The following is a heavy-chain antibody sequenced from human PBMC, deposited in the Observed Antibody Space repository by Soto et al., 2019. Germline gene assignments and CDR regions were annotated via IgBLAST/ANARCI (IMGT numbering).Heavy chain of an antibody. Sequence: QVQLQESGPGLVKPSETLSLTCTVSGGSISSYYWSWIRQPPGQGLEWIGYIYYSGSTNYNPSLKSRVTLSVDTSKNQFSLKLSSVTAADTAVYYCARRVATINYYYYYMDVWGKGTTVTVSS. D-gene: IGHD5-12*01. V-gene: IGHV4-59*01. CDR1: GGSISSYY. CDR3: ARRVATINYYYYYMDV. J-gene: IGHJ6*03. CDR2: IYYSGST.